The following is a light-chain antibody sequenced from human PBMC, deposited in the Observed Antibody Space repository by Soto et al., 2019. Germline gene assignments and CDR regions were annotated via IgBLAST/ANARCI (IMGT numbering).Light chain of an antibody. CDR3: SSYTGSSTLDV. CDR1: SSNIGGYNY. J-gene: IGLJ1*01. V-gene: IGLV2-14*01. Sequence: QSALTQPPSVSGSPGQWITISCTGTSSNIGGYNYVPWYQQHPGKAPKLMIYDVSNRPSGVSNRFSGSKSGNTASLTISGLQAEEEAAYYCSSYTGSSTLDVFGTGTQLTVL. CDR2: DVS.